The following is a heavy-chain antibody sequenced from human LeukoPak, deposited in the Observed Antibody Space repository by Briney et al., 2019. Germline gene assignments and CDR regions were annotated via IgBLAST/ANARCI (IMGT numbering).Heavy chain of an antibody. CDR2: ISSSGSTI. Sequence: GGSLRLSCAASGFTFSDYYMSWIRQAPGKGLEWVSYISSSGSTIYYADSAKGRFTISRDNAKNSLYLQMNSLRAEDTAVYYCARDRGYYYDSSGYYSRVLYYFDYRGQGTLVTVSS. J-gene: IGHJ4*02. V-gene: IGHV3-11*04. D-gene: IGHD3-22*01. CDR1: GFTFSDYY. CDR3: ARDRGYYYDSSGYYSRVLYYFDY.